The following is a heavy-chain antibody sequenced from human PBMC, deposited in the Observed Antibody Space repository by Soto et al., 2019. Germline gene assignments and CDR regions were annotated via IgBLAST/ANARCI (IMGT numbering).Heavy chain of an antibody. J-gene: IGHJ6*02. CDR3: AKVWAAHCGGDRYLADGMDV. D-gene: IGHD2-21*01. CDR2: ISGSGVST. V-gene: IGHV3-23*01. CDR1: GFTFSSYA. Sequence: GGSLRLSCAASGFTFSSYAMSWVRQAPGKGLEWVSAISGSGVSTYYADSVKGRFTISRDNSKNTLYLQMNSLRAEGTAVYYCAKVWAAHCGGDRYLADGMDVWGQGTPVTV.